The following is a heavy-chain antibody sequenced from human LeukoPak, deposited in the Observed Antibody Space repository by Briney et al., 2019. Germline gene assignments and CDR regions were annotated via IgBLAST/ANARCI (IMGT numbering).Heavy chain of an antibody. J-gene: IGHJ4*02. CDR3: ARLSVVDYDSSGYYQRRGYYFDY. D-gene: IGHD3-22*01. Sequence: PGGSLRLSCAASGFTFSSYSMNWVRLAPGKGLEWVSSISSSSSYIYYADSVKGRFTISRDNAKHSLYLQMNSLSAADTAVYYCARLSVVDYDSSGYYQRRGYYFDYWGQGTLVTVSS. V-gene: IGHV3-21*01. CDR2: ISSSSSYI. CDR1: GFTFSSYS.